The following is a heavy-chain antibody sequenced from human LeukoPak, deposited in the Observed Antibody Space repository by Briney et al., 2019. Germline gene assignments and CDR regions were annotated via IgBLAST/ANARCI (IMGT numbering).Heavy chain of an antibody. Sequence: PGGSLRLSCAASGFTFSSYGMHWVRQAPGKGLEWVAFIRYDGSNKYYADSVKGRFTISRDNSKNTLYLQMNSLRAEDTAVYYCARAQSYDFWSGYYIAYWGQGTLVTVSP. V-gene: IGHV3-30*02. CDR1: GFTFSSYG. CDR2: IRYDGSNK. CDR3: ARAQSYDFWSGYYIAY. J-gene: IGHJ4*02. D-gene: IGHD3-3*01.